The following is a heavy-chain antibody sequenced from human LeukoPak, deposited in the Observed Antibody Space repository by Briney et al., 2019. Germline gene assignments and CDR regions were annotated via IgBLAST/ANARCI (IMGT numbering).Heavy chain of an antibody. D-gene: IGHD3-22*01. CDR2: IVVGSGNT. J-gene: IGHJ6*03. CDR1: GFTFTSSA. V-gene: IGHV1-58*01. Sequence: SVKVSCKASGFTFTSSAVQWVRQARGQRLEWIGWIVVGSGNTNYAQKFQERVTITRDMSTSTAYMELSSLRSEDTAVYYCAADHDSSGYYYGYYMDVWGKGTTVTVSS. CDR3: AADHDSSGYYYGYYMDV.